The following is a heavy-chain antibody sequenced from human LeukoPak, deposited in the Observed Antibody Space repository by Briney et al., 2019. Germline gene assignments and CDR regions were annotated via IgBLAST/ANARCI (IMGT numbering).Heavy chain of an antibody. CDR1: GGSFSGYY. D-gene: IGHD2-2*02. V-gene: IGHV4-34*01. Sequence: SETLSLTCAVYGGSFSGYYWSWIRQPPGKGLEWIGEINHSGSTNYNPSLKSRVTISVDTSKNQFSLKLSSVTAADTAVYYCARSSSNCSSTSCYRTTPFDYWGQGTLVTVSS. J-gene: IGHJ4*02. CDR2: INHSGST. CDR3: ARSSSNCSSTSCYRTTPFDY.